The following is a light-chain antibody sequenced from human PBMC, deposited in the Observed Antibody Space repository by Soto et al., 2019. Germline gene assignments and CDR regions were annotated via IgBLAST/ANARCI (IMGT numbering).Light chain of an antibody. V-gene: IGLV2-23*01. CDR2: EGI. CDR1: SSTVGGLNV. Sequence: SVLTQPASVSGSPGQSITISCTGTSSTVGGLNVVSWYQQHPGKAPKVIIYEGIKRPSGVSNRFSGSNSGSTASLTISGLQAEDEADYYCCSYVGATTYVFGTGTKVTVL. CDR3: CSYVGATTYV. J-gene: IGLJ1*01.